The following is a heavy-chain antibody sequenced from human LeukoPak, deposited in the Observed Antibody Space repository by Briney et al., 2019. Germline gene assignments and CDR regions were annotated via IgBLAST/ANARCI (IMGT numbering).Heavy chain of an antibody. V-gene: IGHV3-48*03. D-gene: IGHD2-2*02. J-gene: IGHJ4*02. Sequence: GGSLRLSCAASGFIFSSYEMNWVRQAPGKGLEWISYISGSGNTVYYTDSVKGRFTISRDNAKNSLYLQMNSLRAEDTAVYYCARVPAAISPLYYFDYWGQGTLVTVSS. CDR2: ISGSGNTV. CDR1: GFIFSSYE. CDR3: ARVPAAISPLYYFDY.